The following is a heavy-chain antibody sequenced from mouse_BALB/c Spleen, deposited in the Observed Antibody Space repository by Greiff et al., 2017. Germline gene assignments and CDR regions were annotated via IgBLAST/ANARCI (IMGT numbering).Heavy chain of an antibody. J-gene: IGHJ4*01. CDR2: INPYNDGT. V-gene: IGHV1-14*01. CDR3: AREVAVYAMDY. Sequence: VQLQQSGPELVKPGASVKMSCKASGYTFTSYVMHWVKQKPGQGLEWIGYINPYNDGTKYNEKFKGKATLTSDKSSSTAYMELSSLTSEDSAVYYCAREVAVYAMDYWGQGTSVTVSS. D-gene: IGHD1-1*02. CDR1: GYTFTSYV.